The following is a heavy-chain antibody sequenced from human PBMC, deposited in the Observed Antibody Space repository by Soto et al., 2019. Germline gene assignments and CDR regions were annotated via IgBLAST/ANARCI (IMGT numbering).Heavy chain of an antibody. D-gene: IGHD2-15*01. Sequence: EVQLLESGGGLVQPGGSLRLSCAASGFTFSSYAMSWVRQAPGKGLQWVSGISGGGFSTYYADSVKGRFTISRDNSKNTLYLQMNSLRAEDTAVYYCAQEGRWREYDYWGQGILVTVSS. V-gene: IGHV3-23*01. CDR2: ISGGGFST. J-gene: IGHJ4*02. CDR3: AQEGRWREYDY. CDR1: GFTFSSYA.